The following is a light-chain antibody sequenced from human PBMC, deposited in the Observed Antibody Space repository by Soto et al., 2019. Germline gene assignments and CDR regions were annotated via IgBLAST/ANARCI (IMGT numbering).Light chain of an antibody. V-gene: IGKV3-15*01. J-gene: IGKJ4*01. CDR2: VAS. CDR1: QSVSIN. CDR3: QQYNVWPLT. Sequence: EIVMTQSLVNLSVSPGDRATLSCRASQSVSINLAWYQHKPGQTPKLLIYVASTRATGIPARFSGSGSGTEFTLTIRSLQSEDFAVYYCQQYNVWPLTFGGGTKVEFK.